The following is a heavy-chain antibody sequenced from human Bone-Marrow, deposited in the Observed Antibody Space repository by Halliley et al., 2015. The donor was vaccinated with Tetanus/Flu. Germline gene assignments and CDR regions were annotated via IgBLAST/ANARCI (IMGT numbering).Heavy chain of an antibody. Sequence: IAGSGVGAYYADSVKGRFTPSRNNPKNPLFLQMDSLRAEDTAVYYCAKGGHDDYGASWGQGSLVTVSS. J-gene: IGHJ5*02. CDR3: AKGGHDDYGAS. CDR2: IAGSGVGA. D-gene: IGHD4-17*01. V-gene: IGHV3-23*01.